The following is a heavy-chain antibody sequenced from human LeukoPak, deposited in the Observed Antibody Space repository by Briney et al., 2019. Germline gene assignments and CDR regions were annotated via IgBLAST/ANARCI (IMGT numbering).Heavy chain of an antibody. Sequence: GESLKISCKGSGYSFTSYWIGWVRQMPGKGLEWMGIIYPGDSDTRYSPSFQGQVTISADKSISTAYLQWSSLKASDTAMYYCARSRSDYYDSSGYPNWFDPWGQGTLVTVSS. V-gene: IGHV5-51*01. J-gene: IGHJ5*02. D-gene: IGHD3-22*01. CDR2: IYPGDSDT. CDR3: ARSRSDYYDSSGYPNWFDP. CDR1: GYSFTSYW.